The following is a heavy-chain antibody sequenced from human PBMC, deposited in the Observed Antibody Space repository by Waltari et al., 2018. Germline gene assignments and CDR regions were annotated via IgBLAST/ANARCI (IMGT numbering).Heavy chain of an antibody. V-gene: IGHV4-38-2*01. Sequence: QVKLQESGPGLVKPSETLSLTCAVSGYSISSGYYWGWIRQPPGKGLEWIGSIYHSGSTYYNPSLKSRVTISVDTSKNQFSLKLSSVTAADTAVYYCARRLAADPGAFDYWGQGTLVTVSS. CDR1: GYSISSGYY. D-gene: IGHD6-13*01. CDR3: ARRLAADPGAFDY. CDR2: IYHSGST. J-gene: IGHJ4*02.